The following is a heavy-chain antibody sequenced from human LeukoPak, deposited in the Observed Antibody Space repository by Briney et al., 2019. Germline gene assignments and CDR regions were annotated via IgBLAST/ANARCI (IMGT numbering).Heavy chain of an antibody. Sequence: SETLSLTCTVSGGSISSYYWSWIRQPPGKGLEWIGYICYSGSTNYNPSLKSRVTISVDTSKNQFSLKLSSVTAADTAVYYCARRNYSSSFDYWGQGTLVTVSS. V-gene: IGHV4-59*08. CDR1: GGSISSYY. CDR2: ICYSGST. D-gene: IGHD6-13*01. J-gene: IGHJ4*02. CDR3: ARRNYSSSFDY.